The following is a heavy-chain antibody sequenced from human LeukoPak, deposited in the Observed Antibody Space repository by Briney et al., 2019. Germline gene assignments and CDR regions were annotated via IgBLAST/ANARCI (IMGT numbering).Heavy chain of an antibody. CDR2: ITGSGGST. V-gene: IGHV3-23*01. CDR3: AKDGTTVLQPAEYFQH. D-gene: IGHD4/OR15-4a*01. J-gene: IGHJ1*01. Sequence: GGSLRLSCAASGFTFSSYAMTWVRQAPGKGLEWVSTITGSGGSTYYADSVKGRFTISRDNSKNTLYLQMNSLRAEDTAVYYCAKDGTTVLQPAEYFQHWGQGTLVTVSS. CDR1: GFTFSSYA.